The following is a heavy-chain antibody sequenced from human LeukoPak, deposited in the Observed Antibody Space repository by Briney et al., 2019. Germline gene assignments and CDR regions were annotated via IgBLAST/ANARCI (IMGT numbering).Heavy chain of an antibody. Sequence: PSETLSLTCTVSSGSISNYFWNWIRQPPGKGLERIGYIYSSGSTNYNPSLKSRVTISVDTSRNQFSLKLSSVTAADTAVYYCARHKDYYYSYMDVWGKGTTVTISS. CDR2: IYSSGST. J-gene: IGHJ6*03. V-gene: IGHV4-59*08. CDR1: SGSISNYF. CDR3: ARHKDYYYSYMDV.